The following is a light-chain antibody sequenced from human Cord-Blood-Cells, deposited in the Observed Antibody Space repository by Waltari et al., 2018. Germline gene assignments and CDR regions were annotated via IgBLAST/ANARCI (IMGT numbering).Light chain of an antibody. CDR1: QDISNY. J-gene: IGKJ2*01. CDR3: QQYDNLPYT. V-gene: IGKV1-33*01. CDR2: DAS. Sequence: LKMTQSPSSLSASVGDRVTITCQASQDISNYLNWYQQKPGKAPKLLIYDASNLETGVPSRFSGSGSGTDFTFTISSLQPEDIATYDCQQYDNLPYTFGQGTKLDIK.